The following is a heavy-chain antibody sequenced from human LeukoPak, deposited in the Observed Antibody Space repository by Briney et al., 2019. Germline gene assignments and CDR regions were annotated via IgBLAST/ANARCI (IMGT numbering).Heavy chain of an antibody. D-gene: IGHD2-21*02. V-gene: IGHV3-64D*06. J-gene: IGHJ4*02. CDR1: GFTFSSYA. Sequence: GGSLRLSCSASGFTFSSYAMHWVRQAPGKGLEYVSAISSNGGSTYYADSVKGRFTISRDNSKNTLYLQMSSLRPGDTAVYYCVKGIVVVTARAFDYWGQGTLVTVSS. CDR3: VKGIVVVTARAFDY. CDR2: ISSNGGST.